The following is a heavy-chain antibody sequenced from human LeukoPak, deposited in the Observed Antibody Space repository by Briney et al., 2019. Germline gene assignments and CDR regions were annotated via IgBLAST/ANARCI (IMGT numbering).Heavy chain of an antibody. CDR2: FYHSGST. J-gene: IGHJ4*02. Sequence: KPSGSLSLTCAVPGGSISSSNWWSWVRQPPGKGLEWIGEFYHSGSTNYNSSLKSRVTISVDKSKNQFSLKLSSVTAADTAVYYCASQGYSYRFDYWGQGTLVTVSS. CDR1: GGSISSSNW. V-gene: IGHV4-4*02. D-gene: IGHD5-18*01. CDR3: ASQGYSYRFDY.